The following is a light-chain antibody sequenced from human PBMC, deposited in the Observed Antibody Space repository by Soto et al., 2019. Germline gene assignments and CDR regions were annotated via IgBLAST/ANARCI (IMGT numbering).Light chain of an antibody. CDR2: DVK. J-gene: IGLJ2*01. CDR1: SSDVGAYDY. CDR3: SSYTSRSSVI. V-gene: IGLV2-14*01. Sequence: QSALTQPASVSGSPGQSIAISCTGTSSDVGAYDYVSWYQQHPGKAPKLMIYDVKYRPSGVSNRFSGSKSGNTASLTISGLQADDEADYYGSSYTSRSSVIFGGGTKLTVL.